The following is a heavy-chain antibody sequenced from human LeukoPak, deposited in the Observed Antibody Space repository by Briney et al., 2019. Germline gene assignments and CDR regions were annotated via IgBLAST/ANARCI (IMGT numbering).Heavy chain of an antibody. CDR3: ATMTRRGQYYFDN. CDR2: IYHSGNT. V-gene: IGHV4-4*09. D-gene: IGHD3-22*01. CDR1: GVSITTYY. Sequence: SETLSLTCTVSGVSITTYYWSWVRQPPGKGLEWFGFIYHSGNTNYNPPLKSRVTMSVDTSKSQFSLRLSSVTAADTAVYYCATMTRRGQYYFDNWGQGTLVTVSS. J-gene: IGHJ4*02.